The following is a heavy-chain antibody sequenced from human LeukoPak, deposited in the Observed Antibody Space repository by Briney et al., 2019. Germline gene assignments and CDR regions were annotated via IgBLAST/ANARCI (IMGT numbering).Heavy chain of an antibody. D-gene: IGHD4-23*01. Sequence: GSVKVSCKASGYTFNVYYMHWVRQAPGQGLEWMGWINGNTGVTHYAQKFQGRVTMTRDTSITTAYMELSSLRSDDTAVYYCARVNGGNSYDFDYWGQGTLVTVSS. V-gene: IGHV1-2*02. J-gene: IGHJ4*02. CDR1: GYTFNVYY. CDR2: INGNTGVT. CDR3: ARVNGGNSYDFDY.